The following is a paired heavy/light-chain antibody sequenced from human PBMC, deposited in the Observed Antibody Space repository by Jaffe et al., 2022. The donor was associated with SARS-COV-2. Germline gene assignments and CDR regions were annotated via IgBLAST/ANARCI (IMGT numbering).Heavy chain of an antibody. Sequence: EELLLESGGGLVKPGGSLRLACTASGFTFSNYNINWVRQAPGKGLEWLSYINNNSNIIWYADSVKGRFTISRDNAKNSLYLQMTSLRDEDTAVYYCAREQYTGTSLYYFGMDVWGQGTTVTVSS. D-gene: IGHD4-17*01. CDR2: INNNSNII. V-gene: IGHV3-48*02. CDR1: GFTFSNYN. CDR3: AREQYTGTSLYYFGMDV. J-gene: IGHJ6*02.
Light chain of an antibody. CDR2: RNN. CDR1: TSDIGRNY. CDR3: AAWDDSLSAFYV. Sequence: QSVLTQPPSVSGTPGQRVTISCAGSTSDIGRNYVYWYQQLPGTAPKLLIYRNNKRPSGVPDRFSGSKTDTSASLAISGIRSEDEADYYCAAWDDSLSAFYVFGTGTKVTVL. V-gene: IGLV1-47*01. J-gene: IGLJ1*01.